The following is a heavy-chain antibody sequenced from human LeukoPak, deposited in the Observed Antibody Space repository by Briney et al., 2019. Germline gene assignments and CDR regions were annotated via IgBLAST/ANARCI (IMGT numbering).Heavy chain of an antibody. J-gene: IGHJ6*02. CDR3: ATLPRLPARRYYYYGMDV. CDR1: GGSVSSGSYY. Sequence: TSETLSLTCTVSGGSVSSGSYYWSWIRQPPGKGLEWIGYIYYSGSTNYNPSLKSRVTISVDTSKNQFSLKLSSVTAADTAVYYCATLPRLPARRYYYYGMDVWGQGTTVTVSS. V-gene: IGHV4-61*01. CDR2: IYYSGST. D-gene: IGHD6-25*01.